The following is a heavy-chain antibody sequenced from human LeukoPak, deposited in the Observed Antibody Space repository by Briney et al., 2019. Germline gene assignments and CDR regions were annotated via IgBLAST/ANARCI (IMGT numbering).Heavy chain of an antibody. CDR1: GFTFSRYG. V-gene: IGHV3-30*18. CDR2: IPYAGSSK. J-gene: IGHJ6*02. Sequence: GRALGLSCAASGFTFSRYGLHWAREAPGKGLEWVEVIPYAGSSKLYADSARGRFTICGDNSKNTLYGPMNRLRAEDGAVFFCAKDSHSSSWYPIHDYNYGMDVWGQGTTVTVSS. D-gene: IGHD6-13*01. CDR3: AKDSHSSSWYPIHDYNYGMDV.